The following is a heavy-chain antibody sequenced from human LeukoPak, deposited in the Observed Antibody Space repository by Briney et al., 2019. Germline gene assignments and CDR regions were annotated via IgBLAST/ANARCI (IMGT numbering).Heavy chain of an antibody. D-gene: IGHD3-22*01. V-gene: IGHV1-18*01. Sequence: ASVKVFCKASGYTFTSYGISWVRQALGEGLEWMGWISAYNGDTNYAQKPQGRVTMTTDTSTSTAYIELRSLRSSDTAVYYCARGGPAPHRITLIVVASSTDAFDIWGQGTMVTVSS. J-gene: IGHJ3*02. CDR1: GYTFTSYG. CDR2: ISAYNGDT. CDR3: ARGGPAPHRITLIVVASSTDAFDI.